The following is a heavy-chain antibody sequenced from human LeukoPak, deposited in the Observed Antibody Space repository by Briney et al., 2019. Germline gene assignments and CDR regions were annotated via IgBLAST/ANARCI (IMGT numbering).Heavy chain of an antibody. J-gene: IGHJ3*02. CDR2: IYHSGST. CDR3: AVVASDAFDI. V-gene: IGHV4-30-2*01. Sequence: PSETLSLTCTVSGGSISSGGYYWSWIRQPPGKGLEWIGYIYHSGSTYYNPSLKSRVTISVDRSKNQFSLKLSSVTAADTAVYYCAVVASDAFDIWGQGTMVTVSS. D-gene: IGHD2-15*01. CDR1: GGSISSGGYY.